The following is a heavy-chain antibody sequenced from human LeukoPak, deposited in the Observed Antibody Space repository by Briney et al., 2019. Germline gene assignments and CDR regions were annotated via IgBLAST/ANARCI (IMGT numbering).Heavy chain of an antibody. CDR2: IKPDGSEK. CDR1: GFTFSSYW. V-gene: IGHV3-7*01. Sequence: GGSLRLSCVVSGFTFSSYWMNWVRQAPGKGLEWVANIKPDGSEKFYVDSVKGRFTVSRDNAKNSLYLQMNSLRAEDTAVYYCAREVSGSYYFDYWGQGTLVTVSS. J-gene: IGHJ4*02. D-gene: IGHD1-26*01. CDR3: AREVSGSYYFDY.